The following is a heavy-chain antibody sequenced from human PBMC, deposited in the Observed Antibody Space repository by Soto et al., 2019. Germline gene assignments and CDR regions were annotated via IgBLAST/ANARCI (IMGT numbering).Heavy chain of an antibody. D-gene: IGHD6-13*01. V-gene: IGHV4-59*01. J-gene: IGHJ4*02. CDR1: GGSISSYF. CDR3: ARDLAAVPRAFDY. Sequence: SETLSLTCTVSGGSISSYFYIWVRQPPGKGLEWIGSVYYTGTTDYNPSLKSRVTISVDTSKTQFSLNLRSVTAADTAVYYRARDLAAVPRAFDYWGRGTLVTVSS. CDR2: VYYTGTT.